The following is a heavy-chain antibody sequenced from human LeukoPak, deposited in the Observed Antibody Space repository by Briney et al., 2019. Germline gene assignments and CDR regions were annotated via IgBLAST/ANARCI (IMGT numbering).Heavy chain of an antibody. CDR1: GFTFSSYW. Sequence: GGSLRLSCAASGFTFSSYWMSWVRQAPGKGLEWVSAISGSGGSTYYADSVKGRFTISRDNSKNTLYLQMNSLRAEDTAVYYCAKFIAVAGTPFDYWGQGTLVTVSS. J-gene: IGHJ4*02. V-gene: IGHV3-23*01. D-gene: IGHD6-19*01. CDR2: ISGSGGST. CDR3: AKFIAVAGTPFDY.